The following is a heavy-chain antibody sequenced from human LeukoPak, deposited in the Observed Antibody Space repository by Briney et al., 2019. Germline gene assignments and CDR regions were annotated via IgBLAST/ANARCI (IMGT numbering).Heavy chain of an antibody. D-gene: IGHD6-25*01. J-gene: IGHJ4*02. Sequence: GGSLRLSCAASGFTFSDYYMTWIRQVPGKGPEWVSYISSSGSPMYYADSVKGRFSISRDNAKNSLFLQMDSLRADDTAVYYCGRVAAIDYWGQEILVPVS. CDR2: ISSSGSPM. CDR1: GFTFSDYY. CDR3: GRVAAIDY. V-gene: IGHV3-11*01.